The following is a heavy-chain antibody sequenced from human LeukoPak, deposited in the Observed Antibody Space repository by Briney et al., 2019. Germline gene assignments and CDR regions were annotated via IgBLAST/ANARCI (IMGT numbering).Heavy chain of an antibody. J-gene: IGHJ1*01. V-gene: IGHV3-7*01. CDR1: GFTFNRCW. CDR3: TSWGDTTAEYFQR. D-gene: IGHD2-21*02. Sequence: GGSLRLSCVVSGFTFNRCWMNWVRQAPGKGLEWVAHINPDGRDTYYVDSVKGRFTISRDNAENSMYLQMNSLRVEVTAVYYCTSWGDTTAEYFQRWGQGTLVTVSS. CDR2: INPDGRDT.